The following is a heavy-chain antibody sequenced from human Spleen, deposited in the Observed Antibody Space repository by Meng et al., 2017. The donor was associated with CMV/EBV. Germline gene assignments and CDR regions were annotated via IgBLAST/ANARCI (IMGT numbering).Heavy chain of an antibody. J-gene: IGHJ5*02. CDR1: GFSVSSEY. V-gene: IGHV3-53*05. D-gene: IGHD1-26*01. Sequence: GESLKISCEASGFSVSSEYMNWVRQAPGKGLEWVSMVYSDGVTHYADSVKGRFTISRDNSKNTLYLQMNSLRAEDTAVYYCAKEGGSYHNWFDPWGQGTLVTVSS. CDR3: AKEGGSYHNWFDP. CDR2: VYSDGVT.